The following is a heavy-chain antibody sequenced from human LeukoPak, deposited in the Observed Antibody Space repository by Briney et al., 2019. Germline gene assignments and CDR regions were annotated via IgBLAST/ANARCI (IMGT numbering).Heavy chain of an antibody. Sequence: TGGSLRLSCVASEFTGNNYAVSWVRQAPGKGLERVSTISGRGDTTYYADSVKGRFTISRDNSSNSVFLQMNSLRVDDAAVYYCAKALRAPHRPVYTYYYMDVWGKGTTVIVSS. D-gene: IGHD2-2*02. CDR3: AKALRAPHRPVYTYYYMDV. J-gene: IGHJ6*03. CDR2: ISGRGDTT. V-gene: IGHV3-23*01. CDR1: EFTGNNYA.